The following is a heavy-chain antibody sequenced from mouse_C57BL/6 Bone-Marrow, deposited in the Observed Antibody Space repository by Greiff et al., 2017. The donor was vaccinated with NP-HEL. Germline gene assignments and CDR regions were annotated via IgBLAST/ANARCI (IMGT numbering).Heavy chain of an antibody. J-gene: IGHJ2*01. CDR3: ASDGALTTVVARDY. CDR1: GFNIKNTY. V-gene: IGHV14-3*01. Sequence: EVQLQQSVAELVRPGASVKLSCTASGFNIKNTYMHWVQQRPEKGLEWIGRIDPANGNTKYAPKFQGKATITADTSSNTAYLQLSSLTSEDTAIDYCASDGALTTVVARDYWGQGTTLTVSS. CDR2: IDPANGNT. D-gene: IGHD1-1*01.